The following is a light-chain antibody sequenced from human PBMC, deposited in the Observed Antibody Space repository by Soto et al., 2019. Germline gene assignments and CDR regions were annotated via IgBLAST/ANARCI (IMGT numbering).Light chain of an antibody. J-gene: IGLJ1*01. CDR2: GNS. CDR1: SSNIGAGYD. Sequence: QSALTQPPSVSGAPGRRVTISCTGSSSNIGAGYDVHWYQQLPGTAPKLLIYGNSNRPSGVPDRFSGSKSGTSASLAITGLQAEDEADYYCQSYDSSLRTVFGTVTKVTVL. V-gene: IGLV1-40*01. CDR3: QSYDSSLRTV.